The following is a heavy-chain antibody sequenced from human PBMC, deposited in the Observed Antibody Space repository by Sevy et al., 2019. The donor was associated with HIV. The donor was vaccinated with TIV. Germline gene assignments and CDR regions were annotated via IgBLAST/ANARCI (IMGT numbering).Heavy chain of an antibody. CDR1: GGSISSDEYY. D-gene: IGHD1-7*01. J-gene: IGHJ5*02. CDR2: IYHSGNT. V-gene: IGHV4-30-4*01. CDR3: ARGVTGTTASEWFDP. Sequence: SETLSLTCTVSGGSISSDEYYWSWIRQPPGKGLAWIGYIYHSGNTYYNASLKSRVSISVDTSKNQFSLKLTSVTAADTAVYYCARGVTGTTASEWFDPWGQGTLVTVSS.